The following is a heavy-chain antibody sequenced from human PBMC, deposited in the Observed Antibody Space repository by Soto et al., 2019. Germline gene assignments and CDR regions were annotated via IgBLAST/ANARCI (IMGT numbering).Heavy chain of an antibody. Sequence: QVQLVQSGAELKKPGASAKVSCKASGYMFTSYGISWVRQAPGQGLEWMAWISVNNGNTNYAQKFQGRVTMTTDTPTNTAHMELRSLRYDDTAVYYCARFNGSGTNYYMDVWGKGTTVIVSS. CDR1: GYMFTSYG. D-gene: IGHD3-10*01. CDR3: ARFNGSGTNYYMDV. J-gene: IGHJ6*03. CDR2: ISVNNGNT. V-gene: IGHV1-18*01.